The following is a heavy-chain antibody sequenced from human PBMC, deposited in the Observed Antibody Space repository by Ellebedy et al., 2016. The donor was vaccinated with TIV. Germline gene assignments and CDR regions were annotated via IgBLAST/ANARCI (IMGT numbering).Heavy chain of an antibody. V-gene: IGHV4-34*01. CDR2: INHSGST. CDR3: ARRPTSGWYSFDY. D-gene: IGHD6-19*01. J-gene: IGHJ4*02. Sequence: SETLSLTXAVSGGSFSGYYWSWIRQPPGKGLEWIGEINHSGSTNYSPSLKSRVTISVDTSKNQFSLKLNSVTAADTAIYYCARRPTSGWYSFDYWGQGTLVTVSS. CDR1: GGSFSGYY.